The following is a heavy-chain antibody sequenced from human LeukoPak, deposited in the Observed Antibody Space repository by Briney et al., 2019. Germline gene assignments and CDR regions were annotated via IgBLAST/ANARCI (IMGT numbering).Heavy chain of an antibody. CDR1: GGTLSSYA. V-gene: IGHV1-69*13. CDR3: ARERSSYDFWSGYSFGY. CDR2: IIPIFGTA. D-gene: IGHD3-3*01. J-gene: IGHJ4*02. Sequence: ASVKVSCKASGGTLSSYAISWVRQAPGQGLEWMGGIIPIFGTANYAQKFQGRVTITADESTSTAYMELSSLRSEDTAVYYCARERSSYDFWSGYSFGYWGQGTLVTVTS.